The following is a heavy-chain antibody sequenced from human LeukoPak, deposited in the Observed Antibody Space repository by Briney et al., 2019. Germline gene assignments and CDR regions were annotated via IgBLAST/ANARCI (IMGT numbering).Heavy chain of an antibody. D-gene: IGHD2-15*01. CDR2: IRSKANSYAT. Sequence: GGSLRLSCAASGFTFSGSAMHWVRQAPGKGLEWVGRIRSKANSYATAYAASVKGRFTISRDDSKNTAYLQMNSLKTEDTAVHYCTSPRYCSGGSCYSSQRAFDIWGQGTMVTVSS. CDR3: TSPRYCSGGSCYSSQRAFDI. V-gene: IGHV3-73*01. J-gene: IGHJ3*02. CDR1: GFTFSGSA.